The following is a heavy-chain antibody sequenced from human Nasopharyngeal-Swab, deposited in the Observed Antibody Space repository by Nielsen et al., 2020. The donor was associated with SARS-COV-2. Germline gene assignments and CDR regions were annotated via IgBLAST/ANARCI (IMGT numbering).Heavy chain of an antibody. V-gene: IGHV3-23*01. CDR2: ISGSGGST. CDR3: AKDQGGSSWYGGAYYYYGMDV. J-gene: IGHJ6*02. D-gene: IGHD6-13*01. Sequence: GESLKISCAASGFTFSSYAMSWVRQAPGKGLEWVSAISGSGGSTYYADSVKGRFTISRDNSKSTLYLQMNSLRAEDTAVYYCAKDQGGSSWYGGAYYYYGMDVWGQGTTVTVSS. CDR1: GFTFSSYA.